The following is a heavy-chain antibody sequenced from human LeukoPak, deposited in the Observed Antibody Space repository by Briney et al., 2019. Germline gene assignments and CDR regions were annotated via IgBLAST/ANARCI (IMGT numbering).Heavy chain of an antibody. CDR2: IYPGDSNT. J-gene: IGHJ4*02. Sequence: GESLKIACKGSGYRFTNYWIGWVRQMPRKGLEWMGIIYPGDSNTIYSPSFQGQVTISADKSISTAYLQWSSLKASDTAMYYCARQPNPDFDYWGQGTLVTVSS. CDR1: GYRFTNYW. CDR3: ARQPNPDFDY. V-gene: IGHV5-51*01.